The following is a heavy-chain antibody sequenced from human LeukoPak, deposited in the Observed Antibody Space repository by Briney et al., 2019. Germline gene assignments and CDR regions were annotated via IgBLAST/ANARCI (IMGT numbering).Heavy chain of an antibody. V-gene: IGHV3-21*01. D-gene: IGHD4-11*01. J-gene: IGHJ3*02. Sequence: GGSLRLSCAASGFTFSRHSMNWVRQAPGKGLEWVSSISSSSSYIYYADSVKGRFTISRDNAKNSLYLQMNSLRAEDTAVYYCVRGYSNYGYAFDIWGQGTMVTVSS. CDR3: VRGYSNYGYAFDI. CDR1: GFTFSRHS. CDR2: ISSSSSYI.